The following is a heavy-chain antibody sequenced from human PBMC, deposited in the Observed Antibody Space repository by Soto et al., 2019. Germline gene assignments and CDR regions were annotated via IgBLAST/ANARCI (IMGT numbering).Heavy chain of an antibody. CDR3: AREGVGYSYGNFDY. D-gene: IGHD5-18*01. V-gene: IGHV3-74*01. Sequence: PGGSLRLSCAVSGFTFRSYWMHWVRQAPGKGLVWVSRINSDGSSTNYADSVKGRFTVSRDNAKSTLYLQMNSLRAEDTAVYYCAREGVGYSYGNFDYWGQGTLVTSPQ. CDR1: GFTFRSYW. J-gene: IGHJ4*02. CDR2: INSDGSST.